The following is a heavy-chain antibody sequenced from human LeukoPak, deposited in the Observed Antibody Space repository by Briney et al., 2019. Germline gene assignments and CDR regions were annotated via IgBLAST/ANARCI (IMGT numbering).Heavy chain of an antibody. CDR2: IYYSGST. Sequence: SGTLSLTCTVSGGSISSSSYYWGWIRQPPGKGLEWIGSIYYSGSTYYNPSLKSRVTISVDTSKNQFSLKLSSVTAADTAVYYCARDNVYYYDSSGYYFDYWGQGTLVTVSS. D-gene: IGHD3-22*01. CDR1: GGSISSSSYY. J-gene: IGHJ4*02. CDR3: ARDNVYYYDSSGYYFDY. V-gene: IGHV4-39*07.